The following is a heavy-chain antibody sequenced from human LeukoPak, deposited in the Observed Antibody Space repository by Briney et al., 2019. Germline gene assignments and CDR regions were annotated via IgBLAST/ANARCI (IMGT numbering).Heavy chain of an antibody. CDR1: GGSISSGSYY. Sequence: PSQTLSLTCTVSGGSISSGSYYWSWIRRPAGKGLEWIGRIYTSGSTNYNPSLKSRVTISVDTSKNQFSLKLSSVTAADTAVYYCARATLGYYDSWFDPWGQGTLVTVSS. J-gene: IGHJ5*02. D-gene: IGHD3-22*01. V-gene: IGHV4-61*02. CDR3: ARATLGYYDSWFDP. CDR2: IYTSGST.